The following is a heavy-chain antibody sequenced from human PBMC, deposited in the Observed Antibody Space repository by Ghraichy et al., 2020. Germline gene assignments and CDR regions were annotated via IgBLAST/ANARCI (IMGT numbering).Heavy chain of an antibody. CDR1: GFAFDNYA. V-gene: IGHV3-23*01. J-gene: IGHJ4*02. CDR2: ITSSGTTT. D-gene: IGHD3-22*01. Sequence: GGSLRLSCTASGFAFDNYAMSWVRQAPGKGLEWLTSITSSGTTTYYANSVRGRFTISRDNDRRMVFLHMDSLGVDDTATYYCAKLILKRGYYDSSEGWGRATLVTVSS. CDR3: AKLILKRGYYDSSEG.